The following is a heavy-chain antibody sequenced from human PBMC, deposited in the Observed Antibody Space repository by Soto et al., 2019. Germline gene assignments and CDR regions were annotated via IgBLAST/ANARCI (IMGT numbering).Heavy chain of an antibody. CDR3: ARGRRYCSSTSCHEAYYYYGMDV. D-gene: IGHD2-2*01. V-gene: IGHV1-3*01. CDR2: INAGNGNT. J-gene: IGHJ6*02. Sequence: ASVKVSCKASGYTFTSYAMHWVLQAPGQRLEWMGWINAGNGNTKYSQKFQGRVTITRDTSASTAYMELSSLRSEDTAVYYCARGRRYCSSTSCHEAYYYYGMDVWGQGTTVTVSS. CDR1: GYTFTSYA.